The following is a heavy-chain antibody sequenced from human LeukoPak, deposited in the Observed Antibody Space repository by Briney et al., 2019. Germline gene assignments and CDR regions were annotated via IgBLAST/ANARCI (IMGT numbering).Heavy chain of an antibody. D-gene: IGHD4-17*01. CDR3: AKARSSGPPPWITDYGDLGY. V-gene: IGHV3-64*01. CDR2: ISSNGGST. Sequence: GGSLRLSCAASGFTFSSYAMHWVRQAPGKGLEYVSAISSNGGSTYYANSVKGRFTISRDNCKNTLYLQMNSMRAEDTAVYYCAKARSSGPPPWITDYGDLGYWGQGTLVTVSS. CDR1: GFTFSSYA. J-gene: IGHJ4*02.